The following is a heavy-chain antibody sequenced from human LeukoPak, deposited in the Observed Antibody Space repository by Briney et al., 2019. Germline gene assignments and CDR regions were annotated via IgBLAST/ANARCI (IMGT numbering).Heavy chain of an antibody. CDR3: ARSTYGDDDAFDI. CDR1: GGSISSSSYY. V-gene: IGHV4-39*07. Sequence: PSETLSLTCTVSGGSISSSSYYWGWIRQPPGKGLEWIGSIYYSGSTYYNPSLKSRVTISVDTSKNQFSLKLSSVTAADTAVYYCARSTYGDDDAFDIWGQGTMVTVSS. J-gene: IGHJ3*02. CDR2: IYYSGST. D-gene: IGHD3-10*01.